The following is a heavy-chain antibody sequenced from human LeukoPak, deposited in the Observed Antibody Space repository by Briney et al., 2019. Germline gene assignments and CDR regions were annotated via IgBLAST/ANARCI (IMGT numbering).Heavy chain of an antibody. J-gene: IGHJ4*02. Sequence: SETLSLTCTVSGGSISSYYWSWIRQPPGKGLEWIGYIYYSGSTNYNPSLKSRVTISVDTSKNQFSLKLSSVTAADTAVYYCTQSHPKAQWLVRNWGQGTLVTVSS. CDR2: IYYSGST. CDR1: GGSISSYY. CDR3: TQSHPKAQWLVRN. V-gene: IGHV4-59*01. D-gene: IGHD6-19*01.